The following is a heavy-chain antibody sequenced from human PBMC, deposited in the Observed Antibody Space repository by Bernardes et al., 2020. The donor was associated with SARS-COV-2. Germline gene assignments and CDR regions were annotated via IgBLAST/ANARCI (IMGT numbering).Heavy chain of an antibody. CDR2: ISFHTGQT. CDR1: GYTFTVNC. J-gene: IGHJ4*02. CDR3: ATMIRAIDY. Sequence: ASVKVSCKASGYTFTVNCMHWVRQAPGQGLEWMGWISFHTGQTDYALRFQGRVTMTTDTATRTAFMELRSLRSDDTAMYYCATMIRAIDYWGQGTLVTVSS. V-gene: IGHV1-18*04. D-gene: IGHD3-10*01.